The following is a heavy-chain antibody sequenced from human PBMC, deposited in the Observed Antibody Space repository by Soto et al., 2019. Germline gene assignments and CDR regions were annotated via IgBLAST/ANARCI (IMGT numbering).Heavy chain of an antibody. V-gene: IGHV3-30*18. J-gene: IGHJ4*02. CDR2: ISYDGSNK. CDR3: AKDWDYYDSSGYECFDY. D-gene: IGHD3-22*01. Sequence: GGSLILSCAASGFTFSSYGMHWVRQAPGKGLEWVAVISYDGSNKYYADSVKGRFTISRDNSKNTLYLQMNSLRAEDTAVYYCAKDWDYYDSSGYECFDYWGQGTLVTVSS. CDR1: GFTFSSYG.